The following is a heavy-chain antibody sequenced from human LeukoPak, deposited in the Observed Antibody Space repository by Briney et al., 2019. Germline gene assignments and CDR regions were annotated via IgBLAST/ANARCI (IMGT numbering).Heavy chain of an antibody. D-gene: IGHD1-14*01. CDR2: ISATGSST. V-gene: IGHV3-23*01. CDR3: ARGRRIGTNLYYFDF. CDR1: GFTFSSYW. Sequence: GGSLRLSCAASGFTFSSYWMSWVRQTPGKGLEWVSGISATGSSTYYADSVKGRFTISRDTFKNTLYLQMNSLRAEDTAVYFCARGRRIGTNLYYFDFWGQGAPVTVSS. J-gene: IGHJ4*02.